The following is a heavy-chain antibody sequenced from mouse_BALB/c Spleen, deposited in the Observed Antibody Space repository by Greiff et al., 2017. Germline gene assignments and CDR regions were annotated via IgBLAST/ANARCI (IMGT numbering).Heavy chain of an antibody. Sequence: EVQLQQSGAELVKPGASVKLSCTASGFNIKDTYMHWVKQRPEQGLEWIGRIDPANGNTKYDPKFQGKATITADTSSNTAYLQLSSLTSEDTAVYYCAGGDYDAGYFDYWGQGTTLTVSS. CDR3: AGGDYDAGYFDY. V-gene: IGHV14-3*02. D-gene: IGHD2-4*01. J-gene: IGHJ2*01. CDR2: IDPANGNT. CDR1: GFNIKDTY.